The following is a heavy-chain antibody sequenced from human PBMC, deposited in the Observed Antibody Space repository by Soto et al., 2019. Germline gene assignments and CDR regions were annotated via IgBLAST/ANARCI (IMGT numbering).Heavy chain of an antibody. Sequence: VASVKVSCKASGYTFTGYYMHWVRQAPGQGLEWMGWINPNSGGTNYAQKFQGRVTMTRDTSISTAYMELSRLRSDDTAVYYCARELVVPAAITDYYYGMDVWGQGTTVTVSS. CDR1: GYTFTGYY. CDR2: INPNSGGT. J-gene: IGHJ6*02. CDR3: ARELVVPAAITDYYYGMDV. D-gene: IGHD2-2*02. V-gene: IGHV1-2*02.